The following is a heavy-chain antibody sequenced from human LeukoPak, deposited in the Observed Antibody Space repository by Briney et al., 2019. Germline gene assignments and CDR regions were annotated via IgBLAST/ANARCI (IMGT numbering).Heavy chain of an antibody. J-gene: IGHJ1*01. V-gene: IGHV1-18*01. D-gene: IGHD4-17*01. CDR2: IGAYNGKT. CDR3: ARDDYGDYVSYFLH. Sequence: WASAKVSCKASGYTFTNYGISWVRQAPGQGPEWMGWIGAYNGKTNYAQKVQGRVTMTTDTSTSTAYMELRSLRSDDTAVYYCARDDYGDYVSYFLHWGQGTLVIVSS. CDR1: GYTFTNYG.